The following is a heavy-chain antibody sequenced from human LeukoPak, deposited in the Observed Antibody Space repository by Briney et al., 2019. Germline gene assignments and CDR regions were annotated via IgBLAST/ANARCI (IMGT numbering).Heavy chain of an antibody. V-gene: IGHV4-34*01. J-gene: IGHJ4*02. D-gene: IGHD3-10*01. CDR1: GGSFSGYY. CDR2: INHSGST. Sequence: PSETLSLTCAVYGGSFSGYYWSWIRQPPGKGLEWIGEINHSGSTNYNPSLKSRVTISVDTSKNQFSLKLSSVTAADTAVYYCARGRVYYGLGSYYPLDYWGQGTLVTVSS. CDR3: ARGRVYYGLGSYYPLDY.